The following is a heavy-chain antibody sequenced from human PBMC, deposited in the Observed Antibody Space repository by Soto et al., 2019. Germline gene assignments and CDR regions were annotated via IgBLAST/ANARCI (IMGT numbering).Heavy chain of an antibody. Sequence: EVQLLESGGGLVQPGGSLRLSCAASGFTFSNYAMSWVRQAPGKGLEWVSTITGGGDSTYYADSVKGRFTFARDNSKNTRHLKMNSLRAEDTAVYYCAKHRGYDFWSGYYEDYWGQGTLVTVSS. CDR2: ITGGGDST. CDR3: AKHRGYDFWSGYYEDY. V-gene: IGHV3-23*01. J-gene: IGHJ4*02. CDR1: GFTFSNYA. D-gene: IGHD3-3*01.